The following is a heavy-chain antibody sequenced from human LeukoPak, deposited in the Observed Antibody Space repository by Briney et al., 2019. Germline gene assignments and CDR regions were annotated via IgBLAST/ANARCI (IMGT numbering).Heavy chain of an antibody. CDR2: INQDGSEM. Sequence: GGSLRLSCAASGFTFSNYWMSWVRQAPGKGLKWLANINQDGSEMYYVDSVKGRFTISRDNGKNSLYLQINSLRADDTAVYYCARDQGSVVVLRRTNWYFDLWGRGTLVTVSS. CDR1: GFTFSNYW. V-gene: IGHV3-7*01. D-gene: IGHD3-3*01. J-gene: IGHJ2*01. CDR3: ARDQGSVVVLRRTNWYFDL.